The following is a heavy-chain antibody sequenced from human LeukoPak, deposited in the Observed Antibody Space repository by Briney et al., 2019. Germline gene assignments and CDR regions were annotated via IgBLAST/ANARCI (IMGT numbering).Heavy chain of an antibody. J-gene: IGHJ6*03. V-gene: IGHV3-73*01. CDR1: GFTFSGSA. Sequence: GSLRLSCAASGFTFSGSAMHWVRQASGKGLEWVGRIRSKANSYATAYAASVKGRFTISRDDSKNTAYLQMNSLKTEDTAVYYCTRWSDIVATGYYYYMDVWGKGTTVTVSS. D-gene: IGHD5-12*01. CDR3: TRWSDIVATGYYYYMDV. CDR2: IRSKANSYAT.